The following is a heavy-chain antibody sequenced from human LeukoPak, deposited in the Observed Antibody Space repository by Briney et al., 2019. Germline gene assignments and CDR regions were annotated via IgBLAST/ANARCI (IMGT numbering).Heavy chain of an antibody. D-gene: IGHD6-13*01. Sequence: GGSLRLSCAASRFTFSSYWMSWVRQAPGKGLEWVANIKQDGSEKYYVDSVKGRFTISRDNAKNSLYLQMNSLRAEDTAVYYCAKPLSIAAAANFDYWGQGTLVTVSS. V-gene: IGHV3-7*01. CDR3: AKPLSIAAAANFDY. CDR1: RFTFSSYW. J-gene: IGHJ4*02. CDR2: IKQDGSEK.